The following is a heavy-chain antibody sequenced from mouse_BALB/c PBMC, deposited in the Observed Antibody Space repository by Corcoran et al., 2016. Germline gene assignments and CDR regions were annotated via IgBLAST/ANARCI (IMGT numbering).Heavy chain of an antibody. Sequence: QVQLVQSGAEVEKPGSSVKVSCKASGGSFSSYAINWVRQAPGQGLEWMGGIIPIFGTANYAQKFQGRIAITADKSTSTAYMELSSLGSEDTAVYYCARGEGNWNNYDHWGQGTLVTVSS. D-gene: IGHD4-1*01. CDR2: IIPIFGTA. J-gene: IGHJ4*01. CDR1: GGSFSSYA. CDR3: ARGEGNWNNYDH. V-gene: IGHV1-81*01.